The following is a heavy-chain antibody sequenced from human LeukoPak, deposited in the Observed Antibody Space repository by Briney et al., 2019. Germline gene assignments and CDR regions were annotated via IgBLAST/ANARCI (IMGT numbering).Heavy chain of an antibody. CDR1: GFTFGDYA. CDR3: TRGSSSSWYPAAFDY. Sequence: AGGSLRLSCTASGFTFGDYAMSWVRQAPGKGLEWVGFIRSKAYGGTTEYAESVKGRFTISRDDSKSIAYLQMNSLKTEDTAVYYCTRGSSSSWYPAAFDYWGQGTLVTVSS. V-gene: IGHV3-49*04. D-gene: IGHD6-13*01. CDR2: IRSKAYGGTT. J-gene: IGHJ4*02.